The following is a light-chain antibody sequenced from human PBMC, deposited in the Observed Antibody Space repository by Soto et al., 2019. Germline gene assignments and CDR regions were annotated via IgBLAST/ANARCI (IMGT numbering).Light chain of an antibody. CDR2: AAS. CDR1: QSISTN. Sequence: DIQMTQSPSSLSASVGDRVTITCRASQSISTNLNWYQQKPGKAPKLLIYAASSLQSGVPSRFSGSGSRTDFTLTISSLQPEDFATYFCQQSYNGPRTFGPGTKVDVE. J-gene: IGKJ3*01. V-gene: IGKV1-39*01. CDR3: QQSYNGPRT.